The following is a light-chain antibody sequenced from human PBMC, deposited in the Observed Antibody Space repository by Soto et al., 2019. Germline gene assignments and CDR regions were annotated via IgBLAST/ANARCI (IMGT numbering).Light chain of an antibody. CDR1: SSNLGSNY. Sequence: QSVLTQPPSASGTPGQRVTLSCSGSSSNLGSNYVYWYQQLPGTAPKLLIYRNNQRPSGVPDRVSGSKSGTSASLAISGLRSEDEADYFCAAWDGSLSNVVFGGGTKLTV. J-gene: IGLJ2*01. V-gene: IGLV1-47*01. CDR3: AAWDGSLSNVV. CDR2: RNN.